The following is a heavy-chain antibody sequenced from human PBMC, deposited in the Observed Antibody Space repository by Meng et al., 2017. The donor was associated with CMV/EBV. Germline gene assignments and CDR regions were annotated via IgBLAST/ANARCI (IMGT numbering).Heavy chain of an antibody. Sequence: ASVKVSCKASGYTFTSYDINWVRQAPGQGLEWMGWMNPNSGNTGYAQKFQGRVTITRNSSISTAYMELSSLRSEDTAVYYCAREVGDGNDINYYYYYGMDVWGQGTTVTVSS. CDR3: AREVGDGNDINYYYYYGMDV. J-gene: IGHJ6*02. CDR2: MNPNSGNT. V-gene: IGHV1-8*03. D-gene: IGHD3-9*01. CDR1: GYTFTSYD.